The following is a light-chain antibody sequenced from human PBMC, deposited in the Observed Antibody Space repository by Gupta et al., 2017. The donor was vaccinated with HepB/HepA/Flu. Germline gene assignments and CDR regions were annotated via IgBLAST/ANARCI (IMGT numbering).Light chain of an antibody. CDR2: QAS. CDR1: HNINPW. CDR3: QQYGYYPS. Sequence: TLSASVGDRVTITCRASHNINPWLAWYQHRPGKAPKLLMYQASILQSGVPSRFSGSGSGTQFTLTITSLQPDDSATYYCQQYGYYPSFGQGTRLEIK. V-gene: IGKV1-5*03. J-gene: IGKJ2*01.